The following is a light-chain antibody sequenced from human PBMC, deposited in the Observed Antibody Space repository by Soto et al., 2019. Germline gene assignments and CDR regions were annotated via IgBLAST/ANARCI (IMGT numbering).Light chain of an antibody. J-gene: IGLJ1*01. CDR1: SSDVGGYNY. CDR2: DVS. V-gene: IGLV2-14*01. CDR3: SSYTSSSTGV. Sequence: QSALTQPASASGSPGQSITISCTGTSSDVGGYNYVSWYQQHPGKAPKLMIYDVSNRPSGVSNRFSGSKSGNTASLTISGLQAEDEADYYCSSYTSSSTGVFGTGTKLTVL.